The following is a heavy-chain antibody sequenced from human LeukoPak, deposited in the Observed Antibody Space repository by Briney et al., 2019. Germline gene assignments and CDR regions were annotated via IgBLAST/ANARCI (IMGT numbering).Heavy chain of an antibody. CDR1: GFTFSSYG. J-gene: IGHJ6*02. CDR3: ARDSNGMDV. V-gene: IGHV3-30*03. Sequence: GGSLRLSCAASGFTFSSYGMHWVPQAPGKGLEWVALILYDGSNKYFPDSVKGRFTISRDNSKNTLYLQMNSLRAEDTAVYYCARDSNGMDVWGQGTTVTVSS. CDR2: ILYDGSNK.